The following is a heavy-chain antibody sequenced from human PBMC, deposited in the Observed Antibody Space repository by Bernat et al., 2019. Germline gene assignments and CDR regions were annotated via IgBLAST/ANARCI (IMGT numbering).Heavy chain of an antibody. Sequence: EVQLVESGGGLVQPGGSLRLSCAASGFTVSSNYMSWVRQAPGKGLEWVSIVYSDGSTYYADSVKGRFTSSRDNSKNTLFLQMNSLRVDDMAVYYCARQDDFWSGFVVWGQGTLVTVSS. CDR1: GFTVSSNY. J-gene: IGHJ5*02. CDR3: ARQDDFWSGFVV. CDR2: VYSDGST. D-gene: IGHD3-3*01. V-gene: IGHV3-66*04.